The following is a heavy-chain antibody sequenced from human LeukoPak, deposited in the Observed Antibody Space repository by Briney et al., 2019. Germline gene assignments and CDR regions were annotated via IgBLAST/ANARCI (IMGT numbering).Heavy chain of an antibody. CDR3: AAGGRV. V-gene: IGHV3-15*01. CDR1: GFTLSNAW. Sequence: GGSLRLSCAASGFTLSNAWMNWVRQIPGKGLEWVGRIQSKTDGGTTEYAAPVKGRFTISRDDSTNTLYLQMNSLTTEDTGVYYCAAGGRVWGQGTTVTVSS. J-gene: IGHJ6*02. CDR2: IQSKTDGGTT. D-gene: IGHD3-10*01.